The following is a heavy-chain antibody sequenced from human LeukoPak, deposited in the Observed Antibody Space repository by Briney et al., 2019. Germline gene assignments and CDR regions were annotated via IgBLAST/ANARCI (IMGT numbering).Heavy chain of an antibody. J-gene: IGHJ4*02. Sequence: GGSLRLSCAASGFTFSNAWMSWVRQAPGKGLEWVSAISGSGGSTYYADSVKGRFTISRDNSKNTLYLQMNSLRAEDTAVYYCANHIAAGNYWGQGTLVTVSS. D-gene: IGHD6-13*01. CDR1: GFTFSNAW. CDR2: ISGSGGST. V-gene: IGHV3-23*01. CDR3: ANHIAAGNY.